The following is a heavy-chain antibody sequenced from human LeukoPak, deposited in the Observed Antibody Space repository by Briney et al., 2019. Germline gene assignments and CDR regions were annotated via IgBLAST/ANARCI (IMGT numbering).Heavy chain of an antibody. J-gene: IGHJ4*02. CDR1: GFTFDDYA. Sequence: GGSLRLSCAASGFTFDDYAMHWVRQAPGKGLEWVSGISWNSGITAYADSVKGRFTISRDNAKNTLYLQMNSLRAEDMALYYCVKDIGYINTWTFINWGQGTLVTVSS. D-gene: IGHD6-13*01. V-gene: IGHV3-9*03. CDR3: VKDIGYINTWTFIN. CDR2: ISWNSGIT.